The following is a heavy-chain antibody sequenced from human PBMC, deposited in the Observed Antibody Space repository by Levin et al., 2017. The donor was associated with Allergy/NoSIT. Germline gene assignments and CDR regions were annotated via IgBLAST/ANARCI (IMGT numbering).Heavy chain of an antibody. CDR3: ARDTTN. D-gene: IGHD1-1*01. CDR1: GFTFSSYS. Sequence: GESLKISCAASGFTFSSYSMNWVRQAPGKGLEWVSYISSSTNIIYYADSVRGRFTISRDDAKNSLYLQMNSLRDEDTAMYYCARDTTNWGQGTLVTVSS. CDR2: ISSSTNII. V-gene: IGHV3-48*02. J-gene: IGHJ4*02.